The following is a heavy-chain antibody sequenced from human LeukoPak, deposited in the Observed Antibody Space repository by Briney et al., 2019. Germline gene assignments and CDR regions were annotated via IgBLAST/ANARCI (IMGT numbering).Heavy chain of an antibody. D-gene: IGHD3-22*01. Sequence: GASVKVSCKASGGTISSFAINWVRQAPGQGLEWMGSIIPIVGMPNYAQKFQGRVTITADTSTNTAYMELSSLRSEDTAVYYCARDQRYYYDSSGSSFDYWGQGTLVTVSS. CDR2: IIPIVGMP. CDR1: GGTISSFA. J-gene: IGHJ4*02. V-gene: IGHV1-69*04. CDR3: ARDQRYYYDSSGSSFDY.